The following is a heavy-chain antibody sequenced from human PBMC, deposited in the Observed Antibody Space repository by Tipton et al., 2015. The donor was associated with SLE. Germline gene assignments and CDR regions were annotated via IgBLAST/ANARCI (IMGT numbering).Heavy chain of an antibody. Sequence: TLSLTCTVSGDPISSHYWSWIRQPPGKGLQWIGCIYYRGSTNYNPSLKSRVTISVDTSKNQFSLKLTSVTAADTAVYYCARDSAYYDFWSGYYPSWFDPWGQGTLVTVSS. J-gene: IGHJ5*02. D-gene: IGHD3-3*01. CDR2: IYYRGST. CDR1: GDPISSHY. CDR3: ARDSAYYDFWSGYYPSWFDP. V-gene: IGHV4-59*11.